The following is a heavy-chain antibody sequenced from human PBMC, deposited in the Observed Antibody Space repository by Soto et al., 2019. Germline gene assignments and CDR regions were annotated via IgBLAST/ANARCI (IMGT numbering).Heavy chain of an antibody. CDR2: IYYSGTA. D-gene: IGHD1-1*01. Sequence: PSETLSLTCTVSGGSISTYYWSWVRQPPGKGLEWIEYIYYSGTATYNPSLRSRVTISVDTSKNQFSLRLSSVTASDTAVYYCARGDGIQLGSLAGRYYYHKMDVWGQGTTGIVS. CDR1: GGSISTYY. CDR3: ARGDGIQLGSLAGRYYYHKMDV. V-gene: IGHV4-59*01. J-gene: IGHJ6*02.